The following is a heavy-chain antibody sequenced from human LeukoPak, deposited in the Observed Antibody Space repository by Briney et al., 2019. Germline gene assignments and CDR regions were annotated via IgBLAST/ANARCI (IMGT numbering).Heavy chain of an antibody. D-gene: IGHD6-19*01. CDR1: GGTFSSYA. CDR2: IIPIFGTA. Sequence: SVKLSCKASGGTFSSYAMSWVRQAPGQGLEWMGMIIPIFGTANYAQKFQGRVTITTDESTSTAYIELGSLRSEDTAVYYCARDDGGWSHRGGYFDYWGQGPLVTVSS. J-gene: IGHJ4*02. CDR3: ARDDGGWSHRGGYFDY. V-gene: IGHV1-69*05.